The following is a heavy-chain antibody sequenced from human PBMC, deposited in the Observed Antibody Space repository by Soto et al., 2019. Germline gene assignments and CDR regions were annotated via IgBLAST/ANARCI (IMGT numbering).Heavy chain of an antibody. CDR3: ARGSGQLWPYYFDY. V-gene: IGHV4-31*11. CDR2: IYYSGIT. CDR1: GGSISSGGYC. D-gene: IGHD5-18*01. Sequence: TLCRTCAVSGGSISSGGYCWSWIRQHPGKGLEWIGYIYYSGITYYNPSLKSRVTISVDTSKNQFSLKLSSVTAADTAVYYCARGSGQLWPYYFDYWGQGTLVTVSS. J-gene: IGHJ4*02.